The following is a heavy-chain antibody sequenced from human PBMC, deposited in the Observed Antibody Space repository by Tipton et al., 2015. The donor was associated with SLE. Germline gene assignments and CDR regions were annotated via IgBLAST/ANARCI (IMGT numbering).Heavy chain of an antibody. V-gene: IGHV4-61*02. J-gene: IGHJ4*02. D-gene: IGHD1-1*01. CDR2: IYTSGST. CDR1: GGSISSGSYY. Sequence: TLSLTCTVSGGSISSGSYYWSWIRQPAGKGLEWIGRIYTSGSTNCNPSLKSRVTISVDTSKNQFSLKLSSVTAADTAVYYCAREGVPRTRGFDYWGQGTLVTVSS. CDR3: AREGVPRTRGFDY.